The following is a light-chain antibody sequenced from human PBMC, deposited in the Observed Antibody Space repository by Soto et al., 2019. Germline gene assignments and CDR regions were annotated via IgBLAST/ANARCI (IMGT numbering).Light chain of an antibody. Sequence: QSALTQPASVSVSPGQSITISCTGTSSDVGGYNYVSWYQQHPGKAPKLMISEVSNRPSGVSNRFSGSKSGNTASLTISGLQAEDEADYYCSSYTSSSTLVFGGGTKVTVL. CDR2: EVS. V-gene: IGLV2-14*01. J-gene: IGLJ2*01. CDR1: SSDVGGYNY. CDR3: SSYTSSSTLV.